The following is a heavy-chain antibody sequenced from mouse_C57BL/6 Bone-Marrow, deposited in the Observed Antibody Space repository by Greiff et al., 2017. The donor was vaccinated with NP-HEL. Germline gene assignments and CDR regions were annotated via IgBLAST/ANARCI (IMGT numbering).Heavy chain of an antibody. CDR3: AREGGYYGSPFAY. J-gene: IGHJ3*01. Sequence: ESGPGLVKPSQSLSLTCSVTGYSIISGYYWNWIRQFPGNKLEWMAYISYAGSNNYNPSLKNRISITRDLSKNPFFLKLTSVTTEDTATYDCAREGGYYGSPFAYWGQGTLVTVSA. CDR1: GYSIISGYY. V-gene: IGHV3-6*01. D-gene: IGHD1-1*01. CDR2: ISYAGSN.